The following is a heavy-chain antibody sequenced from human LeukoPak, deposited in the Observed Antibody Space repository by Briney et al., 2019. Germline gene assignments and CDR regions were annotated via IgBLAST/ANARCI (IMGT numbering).Heavy chain of an antibody. CDR1: GYTFTGYY. CDR2: INPNSGGT. CDR3: ARALRSGSYYEVDS. V-gene: IGHV1-2*02. Sequence: ASVKVSCKASGYTFTGYYMHWVRQAPGQGLEWMGWINPNSGGTNYEQKFQGRVTMTRDTSISTAYMELSRLRSDDTAVYYCARALRSGSYYEVDSWGQGTLVTVSS. D-gene: IGHD1-26*01. J-gene: IGHJ4*02.